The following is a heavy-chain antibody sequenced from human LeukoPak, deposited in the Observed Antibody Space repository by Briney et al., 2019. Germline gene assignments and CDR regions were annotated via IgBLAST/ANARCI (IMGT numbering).Heavy chain of an antibody. D-gene: IGHD6-25*01. CDR1: GGSIGGYY. Sequence: SETLSLTCTVSGGSIGGYYWSWIRQPPGKGLEWIAYIHYSGNTNYNPSLKNRVTVSVDTSKTQFPLRLSSVTAADTAVYHCARHTRKGAAEVMDFWGQGTLVTVSS. CDR3: ARHTRKGAAEVMDF. J-gene: IGHJ4*02. V-gene: IGHV4-59*08. CDR2: IHYSGNT.